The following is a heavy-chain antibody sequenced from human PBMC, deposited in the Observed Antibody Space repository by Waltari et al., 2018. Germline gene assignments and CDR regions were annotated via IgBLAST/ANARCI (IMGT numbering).Heavy chain of an antibody. J-gene: IGHJ6*03. Sequence: QITLKESGPTLVKPTQTLTLTCSFSGFSLSTSAVGEGWIRQPPGKALEWLAHIYWNDDKSYSPSLTNRLTITKDTSKNQVVLTMANMDPADTATYYCAHSLYFDGSGSYYPTYYYHYYMDVWGKGTTVTVSS. CDR3: AHSLYFDGSGSYYPTYYYHYYMDV. V-gene: IGHV2-5*01. CDR2: IYWNDDK. D-gene: IGHD3-22*01. CDR1: GFSLSTSAVG.